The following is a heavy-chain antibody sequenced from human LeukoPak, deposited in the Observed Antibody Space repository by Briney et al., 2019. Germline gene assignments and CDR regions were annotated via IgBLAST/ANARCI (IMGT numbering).Heavy chain of an antibody. CDR1: RFTFSSYA. V-gene: IGHV3-30*04. Sequence: GGSLRLSCAASRFTFSSYAMHWVRQAPGKGLEWVAITSSGGSSKYYADSVKGRFTISRDNSKNTLYLEMKSLRAEDTAVYSCAGDRPSTVFGVADYYYMDVWGKGTTVTVSS. CDR2: TSSGGSSK. D-gene: IGHD3-3*01. CDR3: AGDRPSTVFGVADYYYMDV. J-gene: IGHJ6*03.